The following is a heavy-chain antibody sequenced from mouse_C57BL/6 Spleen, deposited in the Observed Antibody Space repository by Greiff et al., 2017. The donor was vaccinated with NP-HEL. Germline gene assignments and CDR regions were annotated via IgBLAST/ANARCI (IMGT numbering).Heavy chain of an antibody. CDR2: IDPEDGDT. CDR3: TTNGYYGYYAMDY. J-gene: IGHJ4*01. Sequence: VHVKQSGAELVRPGASVKLSCTASGFNIKDYYMHWVKQRPEQGLEWIGRIDPEDGDTEYAPKFQGKATMTADTSSNTAYLQLSSLTSEDNAVYYCTTNGYYGYYAMDYWGQGTSVTVSS. CDR1: GFNIKDYY. V-gene: IGHV14-1*01. D-gene: IGHD2-3*01.